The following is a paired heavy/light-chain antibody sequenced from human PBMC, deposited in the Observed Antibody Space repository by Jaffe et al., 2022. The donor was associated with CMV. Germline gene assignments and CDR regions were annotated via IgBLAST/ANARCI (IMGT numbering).Heavy chain of an antibody. CDR3: ARAVANSSGWPFAY. Sequence: QVQLVQSGAEVKKPGASVKVSCKASGYTFTSYHIHWVRQAPGQGLEWMGIINPSGGDTSYAHNFQGRVTMTRDTSTNTVYMEVSSLRSEDTAVYYCARAVANSSGWPFAYWGQGTLVTVSS. V-gene: IGHV1-46*01. D-gene: IGHD6-19*01. CDR1: GYTFTSYH. CDR2: INPSGGDT. J-gene: IGHJ4*02.
Light chain of an antibody. CDR1: ALSKKY. Sequence: SYELTQPPSVSVSPGQTARITCSGDALSKKYAYWYQQKSGQAPVLVIYEDSKRPSGIPERFSGSSSGTRATLTISGAQVEDEADYYCYSTDSSGIQGVFGGGTKLTVL. CDR3: YSTDSSGIQGV. V-gene: IGLV3-10*01. J-gene: IGLJ2*01. CDR2: EDS.